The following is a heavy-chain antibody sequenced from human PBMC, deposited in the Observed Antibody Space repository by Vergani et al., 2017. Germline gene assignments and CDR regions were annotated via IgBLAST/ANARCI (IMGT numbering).Heavy chain of an antibody. V-gene: IGHV3-66*02. J-gene: IGHJ4*01. D-gene: IGHD2-15*01. CDR3: TRSECSGTTCYGHYFDL. CDR1: GFRVTTYY. CDR2: IKSDGRT. Sequence: EVLLVESGGDLVQPGGSLRVSCSASGFRVTTYYMSWVRQAPGKGLEWVSVIKSDGRTSYAESVRGRFTISRDTSRNAVYLQMNILRVEDTGVYYCTRSECSGTTCYGHYFDLWGHGILVTVSS.